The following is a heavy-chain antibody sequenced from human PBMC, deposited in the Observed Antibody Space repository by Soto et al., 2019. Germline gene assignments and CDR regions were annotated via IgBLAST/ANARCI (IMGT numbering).Heavy chain of an antibody. CDR2: INHSGIT. CDR1: GGSFSGYY. Sequence: SETLSLTCAVYGGSFSGYYWSWIRQPPGKGLEWIGEINHSGITKYNPSLKSRVTISVDTSKNQFSLKLSSVTAADTAVYYCARGSCHDYWGQGTLLSVS. J-gene: IGHJ4*02. V-gene: IGHV4-34*01. CDR3: ARGSCHDY.